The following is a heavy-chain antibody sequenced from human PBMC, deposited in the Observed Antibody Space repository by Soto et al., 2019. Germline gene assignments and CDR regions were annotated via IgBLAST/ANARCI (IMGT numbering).Heavy chain of an antibody. Sequence: GGSLRLSCAASGFTFNGYAMNWVRQAPGKGLEWVSGISWNSGSIGYADSVKGRFTISRDNAKNSLYLQMKSLRAEDTDVYYCAKDRCSVSDYYDAIDVWGQGTMVTVSS. V-gene: IGHV3-9*01. D-gene: IGHD2-15*01. CDR2: ISWNSGSI. CDR1: GFTFNGYA. CDR3: AKDRCSVSDYYDAIDV. J-gene: IGHJ6*02.